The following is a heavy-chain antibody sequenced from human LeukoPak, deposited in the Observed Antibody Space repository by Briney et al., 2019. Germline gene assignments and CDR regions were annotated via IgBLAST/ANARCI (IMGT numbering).Heavy chain of an antibody. V-gene: IGHV1-69*13. CDR3: VRDHGVVAATTGYYYMDV. D-gene: IGHD3-3*01. CDR1: GGTFSSYA. CDR2: IVPIFGTP. Sequence: SVKVSCKASGGTFSSYAISWVRQAPGQGLEWMGGIVPIFGTPNYAPNFQGRVTITAVEFTMVYMELSSLRSEDTAVYYCVRDHGVVAATTGYYYMDVWGTGTTVTVSS. J-gene: IGHJ6*03.